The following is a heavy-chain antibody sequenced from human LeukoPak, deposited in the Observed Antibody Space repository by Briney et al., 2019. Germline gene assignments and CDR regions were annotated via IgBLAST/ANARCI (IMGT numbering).Heavy chain of an antibody. CDR2: ITGNGGST. V-gene: IGHV3-23*01. D-gene: IGHD3-3*01. Sequence: GGSLRLSCAASGFIFSSHAMAWVRQAPGKGLEWVSLITGNGGSTYYADSVKGGFTISRDNSKNTLFLQMNSLRAEDTAVYYCKGAWSWGQGTLVTVSS. CDR3: KGAWS. J-gene: IGHJ4*02. CDR1: GFIFSSHA.